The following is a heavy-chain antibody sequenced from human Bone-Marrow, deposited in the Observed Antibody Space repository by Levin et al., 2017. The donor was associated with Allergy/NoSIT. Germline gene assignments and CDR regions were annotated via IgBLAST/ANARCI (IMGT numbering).Heavy chain of an antibody. D-gene: IGHD1-1*01. CDR3: ARDLDTSELFDS. CDR2: IWYDGTNK. Sequence: GGSLRLSCAASGFKFSDRGMHWVRQAPGKGLEWVGIIWYDGTNKHYADSVRGRFTISRDNSKNTLYLQMNSLRAEDAAVYYCARDLDTSELFDSWGQGTLVTVAS. CDR1: GFKFSDRG. V-gene: IGHV3-33*01. J-gene: IGHJ4*02.